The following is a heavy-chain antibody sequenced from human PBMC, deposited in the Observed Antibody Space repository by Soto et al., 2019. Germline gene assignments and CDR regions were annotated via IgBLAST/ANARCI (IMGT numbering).Heavy chain of an antibody. V-gene: IGHV3-11*01. Sequence: QVQLVESGGGLVKPGGSLRLSCAASGFTFSDYYMSWIRQAPGKGLEWVSYISTNSITIYYADSVKGRFTISRDNARNSLYLQMNSLRAEDTAMYYCASARACSGRSFDSWGQGTLVAVSS. D-gene: IGHD1-26*01. J-gene: IGHJ4*02. CDR2: ISTNSITI. CDR1: GFTFSDYY. CDR3: ASARACSGRSFDS.